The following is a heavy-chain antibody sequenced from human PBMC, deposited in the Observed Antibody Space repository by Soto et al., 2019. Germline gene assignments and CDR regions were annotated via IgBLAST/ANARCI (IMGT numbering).Heavy chain of an antibody. V-gene: IGHV4-59*01. CDR3: ARDFRAVAGGSWFDP. J-gene: IGHJ5*02. CDR2: IYYSGST. D-gene: IGHD6-19*01. Sequence: SETLSLTCTVSGGCISSYYWSWIRQPPGKGLEWIGYIYYSGSTNYNPSLKSRVTISVDTSKNQFSLKLSSVTAADTAVYYCARDFRAVAGGSWFDPWGQRTPVPGSS. CDR1: GGCISSYY.